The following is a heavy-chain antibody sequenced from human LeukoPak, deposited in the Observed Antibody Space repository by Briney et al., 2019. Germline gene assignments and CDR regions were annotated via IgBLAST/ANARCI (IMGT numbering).Heavy chain of an antibody. CDR2: INPSGGST. Sequence: ASVKVSCKASGYTFTSYYMHWVRQAPGQGLEWMGIINPSGGSTSYAQKFQGRVTMTRDTSTNTVYMELSSLRSEDTAVYYCARDLSQIWGSPAYYFDYWGQGTLVTVSS. CDR3: ARDLSQIWGSPAYYFDY. V-gene: IGHV1-46*01. J-gene: IGHJ4*02. CDR1: GYTFTSYY. D-gene: IGHD3-16*01.